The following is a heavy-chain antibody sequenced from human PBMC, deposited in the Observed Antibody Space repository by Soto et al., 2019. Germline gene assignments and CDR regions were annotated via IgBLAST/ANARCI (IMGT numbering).Heavy chain of an antibody. CDR3: AGSSFWSGYYAYWFDP. D-gene: IGHD3-3*01. V-gene: IGHV6-1*01. J-gene: IGHJ5*02. CDR1: GDSVSSNSAA. CDR2: TYYRSKWYN. Sequence: PSQTLSLTCAISGDSVSSNSAAWNWIRQSPSRGLEWLGRTYYRSKWYNDYAVSVKSRITINPDTSKNQFSLKLSSVTAADTAVYYCAGSSFWSGYYAYWFDPWGQGTLVTLSS.